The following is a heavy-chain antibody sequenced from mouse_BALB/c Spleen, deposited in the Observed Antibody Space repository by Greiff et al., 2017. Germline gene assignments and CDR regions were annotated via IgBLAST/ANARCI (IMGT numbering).Heavy chain of an antibody. CDR2: IYPSDSYT. CDR1: GYTFTSYW. V-gene: IGHV1-69*02. Sequence: QVQLKESGAELVRPGASVKLSCKASGYTFTSYWINWVKQRPGQGLEWIGNIYPSDSYTNYNQKFKDKATLTVDKSSSTAYMQLSSPTSEDSAVYYCTRWGAPYYFDYWGQGTTLTVSS. CDR3: TRWGAPYYFDY. J-gene: IGHJ2*01.